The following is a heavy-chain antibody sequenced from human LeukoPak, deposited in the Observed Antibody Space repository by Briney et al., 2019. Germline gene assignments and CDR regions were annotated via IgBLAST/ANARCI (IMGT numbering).Heavy chain of an antibody. CDR2: INHSGST. Sequence: PSETLSLTCAVYGGSFSGYYWSWIRQPPGKGLEWIGEINHSGSTNYNPSLKSRVTISVDTSKNQFSLKLSSVTAADTAVYYCARQTGSGLFTLPGGQGTLVTVSS. J-gene: IGHJ4*02. V-gene: IGHV4-34*01. CDR3: ARQTGSGLFTLP. CDR1: GGSFSGYY. D-gene: IGHD3-10*01.